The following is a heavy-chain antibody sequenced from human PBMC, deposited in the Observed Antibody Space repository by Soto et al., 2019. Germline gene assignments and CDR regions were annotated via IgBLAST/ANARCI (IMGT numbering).Heavy chain of an antibody. CDR3: AKGGCSSTSCSVSSYGSLQDY. J-gene: IGHJ4*02. CDR1: GFTFSSYG. CDR2: ISYDGSNK. V-gene: IGHV3-30*18. Sequence: GGSLRLSCAASGFTFSSYGMHWVRQAPGKGLEWVAVISYDGSNKYYADSVKGRFTISRDNSKNTLYLQMNSLRAEDTAVYYCAKGGCSSTSCSVSSYGSLQDYWGQGTLVTVSS. D-gene: IGHD2-2*01.